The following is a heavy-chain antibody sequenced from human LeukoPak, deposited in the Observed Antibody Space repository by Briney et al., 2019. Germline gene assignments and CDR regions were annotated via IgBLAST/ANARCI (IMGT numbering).Heavy chain of an antibody. CDR1: GGTFSNYT. Sequence: GASVKVSCKASGGTFSNYTVTWVRQAPGQGLEWMGGIIPIFGTANYAQKFQGRVTITADKSTSTAYMELSSLRSEDTAVYYCASSTGFRGSSWGRTQYYYMDVWGKGTTVTVSS. D-gene: IGHD6-13*01. CDR3: ASSTGFRGSSWGRTQYYYMDV. V-gene: IGHV1-69*06. J-gene: IGHJ6*03. CDR2: IIPIFGTA.